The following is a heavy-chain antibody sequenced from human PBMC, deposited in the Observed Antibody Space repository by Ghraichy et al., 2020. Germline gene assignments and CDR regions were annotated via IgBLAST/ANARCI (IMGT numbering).Heavy chain of an antibody. Sequence: GGSLRLSCAASGFTFSSYGMHWVRQAPGKGLEWVAFIRYDGSNKYYADSVKGRFTISRDNSKNTLYLQMNSLRAEDTAVYYCAKEGENGSGWFYYFDYWGQGTLVTVSS. J-gene: IGHJ4*02. CDR1: GFTFSSYG. V-gene: IGHV3-30*02. CDR3: AKEGENGSGWFYYFDY. D-gene: IGHD6-19*01. CDR2: IRYDGSNK.